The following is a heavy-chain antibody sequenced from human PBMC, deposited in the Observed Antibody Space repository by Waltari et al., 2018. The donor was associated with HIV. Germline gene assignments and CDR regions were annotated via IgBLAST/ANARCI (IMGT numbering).Heavy chain of an antibody. CDR2: ISEYGHST. CDR1: GFTFSSSA. J-gene: IGHJ4*02. Sequence: EVQLVESGGTLVQPGGSLSLSCSASGFTFSSSAIHWVRQTPGKGREYVSGISEYGHSTYYAGSLKGRFTITRDNSKNTVWRQMRSLRAEYTAVYYCAKGNYDVLTGYYGPSFEYWGQGTLVTVSS. D-gene: IGHD3-9*01. CDR3: AKGNYDVLTGYYGPSFEY. V-gene: IGHV3-64D*06.